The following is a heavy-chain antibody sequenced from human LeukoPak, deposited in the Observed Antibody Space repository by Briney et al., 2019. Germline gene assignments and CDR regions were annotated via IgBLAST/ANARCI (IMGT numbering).Heavy chain of an antibody. CDR1: GDSISDYY. CDR2: IYYSGST. J-gene: IGHJ3*02. V-gene: IGHV4-59*08. Sequence: NPSETLSLTCTVSGDSISDYYWNWIRQPPGKGLEWIGYIYYSGSTNYSPSLKSRVTISVDTSKNQFSLKLSSVTAADTGIYYCARRRKVPAQRAGDAFDIWGQGTMVTVSS. CDR3: ARRRKVPAQRAGDAFDI. D-gene: IGHD2-21*02.